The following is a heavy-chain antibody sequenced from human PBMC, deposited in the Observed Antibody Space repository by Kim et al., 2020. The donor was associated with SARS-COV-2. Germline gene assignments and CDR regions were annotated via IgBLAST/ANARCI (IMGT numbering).Heavy chain of an antibody. Sequence: AVSVKSRITIHPDTSKNQFSLQLNSVTPEDTAVYYCARGITMIGGYRFDPWGQGTLVTVSS. V-gene: IGHV6-1*01. CDR3: ARGITMIGGYRFDP. J-gene: IGHJ5*02. D-gene: IGHD3-10*02.